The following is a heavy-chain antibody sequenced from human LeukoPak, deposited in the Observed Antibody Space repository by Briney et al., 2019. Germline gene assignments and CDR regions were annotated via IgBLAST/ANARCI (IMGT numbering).Heavy chain of an antibody. CDR2: INPNSGDT. Sequence: ASVKVSCKASGYTFTGYYMHWVRQAPGQGLEWMGWINPNSGDTNYAQMFQGRVTMTRDTSISTAYMELSRLRSDDTAVYYCARYRCVPAFDPWGQGTLVTVSS. V-gene: IGHV1-2*02. J-gene: IGHJ5*02. D-gene: IGHD1-26*01. CDR1: GYTFTGYY. CDR3: ARYRCVPAFDP.